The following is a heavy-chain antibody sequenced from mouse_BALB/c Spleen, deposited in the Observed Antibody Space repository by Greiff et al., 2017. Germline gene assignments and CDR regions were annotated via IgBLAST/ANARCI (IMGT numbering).Heavy chain of an antibody. CDR2: ISTYNGNT. Sequence: VKLMESGPEVVRPGVSVKISCKGSGYTFTDYAMHWVKQSHAKSLEWIGVISTYNGNTNYNQKFKGKATMTVDKSSSTAYMELARLTSEDSAIYYCARSPITTVVARDAMDYWGQGTSVTVSS. CDR1: GYTFTDYA. V-gene: IGHV1-67*01. J-gene: IGHJ4*01. CDR3: ARSPITTVVARDAMDY. D-gene: IGHD1-1*01.